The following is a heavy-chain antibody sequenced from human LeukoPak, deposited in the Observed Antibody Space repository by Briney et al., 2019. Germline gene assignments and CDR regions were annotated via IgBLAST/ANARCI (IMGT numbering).Heavy chain of an antibody. CDR3: AIRVMVRGPFGV. V-gene: IGHV4-34*01. CDR2: INHCGST. CDR1: GGSFSGYY. Sequence: SETLSLTCAVYGGSFSGYYWSWIRQPPGKGLEWIGEINHCGSTNYNPSLKSRVTISVDTSKNQFSLKLSSVTAADTAVYYCAIRVMVRGPFGVWGKGTTVTVSS. J-gene: IGHJ6*04. D-gene: IGHD3-10*01.